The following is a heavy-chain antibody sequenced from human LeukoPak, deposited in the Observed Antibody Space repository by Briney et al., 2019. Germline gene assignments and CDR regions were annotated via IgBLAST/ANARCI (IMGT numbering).Heavy chain of an antibody. CDR1: GGSVSDYY. CDR2: INHNGVT. J-gene: IGHJ6*02. Sequence: SETLSLTCAVYGGSVSDYYWSWIRQSPGKGLEWIGEINHNGVTNFTPSFKSRVTMSVDMSKKQVSLKMTSVTAADTAVYFCARGPGGTTFGVYGMDVWGQGTTVTVSS. D-gene: IGHD3-3*01. CDR3: ARGPGGTTFGVYGMDV. V-gene: IGHV4-34*01.